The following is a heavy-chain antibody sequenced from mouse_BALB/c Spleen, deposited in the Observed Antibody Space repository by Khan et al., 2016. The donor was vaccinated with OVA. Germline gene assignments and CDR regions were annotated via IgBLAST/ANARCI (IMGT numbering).Heavy chain of an antibody. V-gene: IGHV1-77*01. D-gene: IGHD4-1*01. CDR3: ARAGWDVFAY. Sequence: QVQLKESGPELVKPGASVRMSCKASGYTFTDYVMNWVKQRNGQGLEWIGQIYPGSDSTYYNEKFKGKATLTADRSSSTAYMQRSDLASGDSAVYFCARAGWDVFAYWGQGTLVTVSA. J-gene: IGHJ3*01. CDR1: GYTFTDYV. CDR2: IYPGSDST.